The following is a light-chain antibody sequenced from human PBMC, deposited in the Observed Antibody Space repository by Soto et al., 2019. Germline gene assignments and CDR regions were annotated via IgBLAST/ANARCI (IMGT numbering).Light chain of an antibody. CDR1: SSNIGSHT. J-gene: IGLJ2*01. CDR2: SDN. CDR3: AAWDDTLSAAV. V-gene: IGLV1-44*01. Sequence: QSVLTQPYSASGTPGQRVTISCSGSSSNIGSHTLNWYQQLPGSAPSLLIYSDNQRPSGVPDRFSGSTSGTSASLAISGLQSEDEAEYYCAAWDDTLSAAVFGGGTKVTVL.